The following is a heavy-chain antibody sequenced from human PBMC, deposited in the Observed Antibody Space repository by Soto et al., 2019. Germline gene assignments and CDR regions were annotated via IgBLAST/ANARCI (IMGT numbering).Heavy chain of an antibody. CDR1: GFTFSSYA. V-gene: IGHV3-23*01. D-gene: IGHD4-4*01. Sequence: GGSLRLSCAASGFTFSSYAMSWVRQAPGKGLEWVSAISGSGGSTYYADSGKGRFTISRDNSKNTLYLQMNSLRAEDTAVYYCAKDRPVTTEGYYFDYWGQGTLVTVSS. J-gene: IGHJ4*02. CDR2: ISGSGGST. CDR3: AKDRPVTTEGYYFDY.